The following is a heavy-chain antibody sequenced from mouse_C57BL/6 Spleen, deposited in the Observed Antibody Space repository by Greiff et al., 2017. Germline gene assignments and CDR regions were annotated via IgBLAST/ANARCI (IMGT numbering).Heavy chain of an antibody. D-gene: IGHD2-3*01. CDR2: INPSSGYT. V-gene: IGHV1-4*01. Sequence: VQLQQSGAELARPGASVKMSCKASGYTFTSYTMHWVKQRPGQGLEWIGYINPSSGYTKYNQKFKDKATLTADKSSSTAYMQLSSLTSEDSAVYYCARARDGYFWFAYWGQGTLVTVSA. J-gene: IGHJ3*01. CDR3: ARARDGYFWFAY. CDR1: GYTFTSYT.